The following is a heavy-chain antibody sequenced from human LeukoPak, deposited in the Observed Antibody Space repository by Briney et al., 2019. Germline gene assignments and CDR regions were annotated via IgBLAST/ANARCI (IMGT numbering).Heavy chain of an antibody. D-gene: IGHD4-17*01. CDR3: ARDRYTYGF. Sequence: SETPSLTCTVSGGFISSYYWSWIRQPPGKGLEWIGFISYSGSTYYNPSLKSRVTMSVDTSKNQFSLNLRSVTAADTAVYYCARDRYTYGFWGQGILVTVSS. CDR1: GGFISSYY. CDR2: ISYSGST. V-gene: IGHV4-59*01. J-gene: IGHJ4*02.